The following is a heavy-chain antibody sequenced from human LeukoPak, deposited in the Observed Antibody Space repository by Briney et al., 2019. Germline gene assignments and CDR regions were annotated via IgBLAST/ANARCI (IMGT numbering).Heavy chain of an antibody. D-gene: IGHD2-2*01. J-gene: IGHJ6*02. CDR3: VSGERRPVAPIYYYGMDV. CDR2: INHSGGT. Sequence: SETLSLTCAVYGGSFSGYYWSWIRQPPGKGLEWIGEINHSGGTNYNPSLKSRVTISVVTSKNQFSLKLSSVTAADTAVYYCVSGERRPVAPIYYYGMDVWGQGTTVTVSS. V-gene: IGHV4-34*01. CDR1: GGSFSGYY.